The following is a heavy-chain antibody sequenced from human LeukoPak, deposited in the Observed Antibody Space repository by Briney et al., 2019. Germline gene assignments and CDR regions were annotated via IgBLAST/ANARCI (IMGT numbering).Heavy chain of an antibody. CDR1: GFTFSSYN. D-gene: IGHD1-26*01. J-gene: IGHJ4*02. CDR2: ISSSSYI. CDR3: ARHSRAGGSRIIDY. Sequence: PGGSLRLSCAASGFTFSSYNMNWVRQAPGKGLEWVSSISSSSYIYYADSVKGRFTISRDNAKNSLYLQMNSLRAEDTAVYYCARHSRAGGSRIIDYWGQGTLVTVSS. V-gene: IGHV3-21*01.